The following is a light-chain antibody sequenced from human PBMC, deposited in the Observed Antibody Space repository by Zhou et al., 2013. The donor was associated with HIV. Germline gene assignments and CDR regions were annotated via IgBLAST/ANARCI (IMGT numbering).Light chain of an antibody. V-gene: IGKV2-28*01. CDR3: QQANRFPQT. CDR2: LGF. Sequence: DIVMTQSPLSLPVTPGEPASISCRSSQSLLLRNGYNYLDWYLQKPGQSPQLLIYLGFNRASGVPDRFSGSGFGTDFTLTINRLHPEDFATYYCQQANRFPQTFGQGTKVEIK. J-gene: IGKJ2*01. CDR1: QSLLLRNGYNY.